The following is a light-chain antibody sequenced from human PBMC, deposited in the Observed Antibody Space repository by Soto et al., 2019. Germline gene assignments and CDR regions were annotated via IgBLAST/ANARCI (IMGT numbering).Light chain of an antibody. CDR2: AAS. Sequence: DFQMTQFPSSGSASVGDGVTITCGASQSIASWLTWYQQKPGKDPKXLIYAASRLQSGVPSRFRGSESGTTFTLTITNLQPEDGETDYCQQASSFPLTFCGGTKVDIK. CDR3: QQASSFPLT. J-gene: IGKJ4*01. V-gene: IGKV1-12*01. CDR1: QSIASW.